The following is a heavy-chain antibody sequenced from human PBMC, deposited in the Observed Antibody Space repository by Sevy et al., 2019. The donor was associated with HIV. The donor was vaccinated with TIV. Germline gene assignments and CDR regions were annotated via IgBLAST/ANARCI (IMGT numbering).Heavy chain of an antibody. Sequence: GGSLRLSCAASRFTLRSYAMTWVRQAPGKGLEWVSGISGSGGSTYYADSVKGRFTISRDNSKNTLYLQMNSLRAEDTAVYYCAKDVRYDSSGYFDYWGQGILVTVSS. CDR3: AKDVRYDSSGYFDY. CDR1: RFTLRSYA. CDR2: ISGSGGST. J-gene: IGHJ4*02. V-gene: IGHV3-23*01. D-gene: IGHD3-22*01.